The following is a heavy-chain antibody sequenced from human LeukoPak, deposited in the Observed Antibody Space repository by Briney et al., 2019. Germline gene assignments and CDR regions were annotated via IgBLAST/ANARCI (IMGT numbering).Heavy chain of an antibody. CDR2: ISGSGSST. CDR1: GFTFSSYA. Sequence: PGGSLRLSCAASGFTFSSYAMSWVRQAPGKGLEWVSVISGSGSSTYYAGSVKGRFTISRDNSKNTLYLQMNSLGAEDTAVYYCAKGEWFGEPWDYWGQGTLVTVSS. CDR3: AKGEWFGEPWDY. V-gene: IGHV3-23*01. J-gene: IGHJ4*02. D-gene: IGHD3-10*01.